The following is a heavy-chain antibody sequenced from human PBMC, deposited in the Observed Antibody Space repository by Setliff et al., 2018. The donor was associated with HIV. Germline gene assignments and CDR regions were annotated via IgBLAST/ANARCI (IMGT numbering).Heavy chain of an antibody. D-gene: IGHD3-16*01. V-gene: IGHV1-69*02. CDR3: ARCGAGEWHLYMDV. CDR1: VGTFSSYT. J-gene: IGHJ6*03. CDR2: SIHILGIG. Sequence: SVTVSYKASVGTFSSYTINWVRQAPGQGLEWMGRSIHILGIGNDEQAQKFKGRVTFTADKSTSTVYMELSSLRSEDTAVYYCARCGAGEWHLYMDVWGKGTAVTVSS.